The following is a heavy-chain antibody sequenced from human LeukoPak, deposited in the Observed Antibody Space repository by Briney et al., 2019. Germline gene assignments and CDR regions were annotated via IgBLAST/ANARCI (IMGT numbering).Heavy chain of an antibody. CDR1: GYTFTNNY. V-gene: IGHV1-46*01. CDR2: IYPRDGST. J-gene: IGHJ4*02. Sequence: AASVKVSGKASGYTFTNNYLHWVRQAPGQGLEWMGMIYPRDGSTSYAQNFQGRVTVTRDTSTTTVHMELRGLRSEDTAVYYCARDQEGFDYWGQGTVVTVSS. CDR3: ARDQEGFDY.